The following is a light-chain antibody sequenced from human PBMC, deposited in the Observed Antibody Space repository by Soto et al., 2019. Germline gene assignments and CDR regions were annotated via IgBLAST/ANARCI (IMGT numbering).Light chain of an antibody. J-gene: IGKJ1*01. CDR3: LQYHNLWA. CDR2: PAS. Sequence: IVMTQSPATLSVSPGERATFSCRASQNIYSNIAWYQQRPGQAPSLLIYPASTRATGVPARFSGSGSGTESTPTISSLQSEDFAVYSCLQYHNLWAFGQGTKVDIK. V-gene: IGKV3-15*01. CDR1: QNIYSN.